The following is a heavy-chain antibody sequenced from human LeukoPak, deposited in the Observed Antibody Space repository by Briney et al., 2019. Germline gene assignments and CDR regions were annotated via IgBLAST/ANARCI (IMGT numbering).Heavy chain of an antibody. Sequence: TSETLSLTCAVSGGSISSSNWWSWVRQPPGKGLEWIGEIYHSGSTNYNPSLKSRVTISVDESKNQFSLKLSSVTAADTAVYYCARAGLGYCSGGSCWDYWGQGTLVTVSS. CDR3: ARAGLGYCSGGSCWDY. D-gene: IGHD2-15*01. CDR2: IYHSGST. V-gene: IGHV4-4*02. CDR1: GGSISSSNW. J-gene: IGHJ4*02.